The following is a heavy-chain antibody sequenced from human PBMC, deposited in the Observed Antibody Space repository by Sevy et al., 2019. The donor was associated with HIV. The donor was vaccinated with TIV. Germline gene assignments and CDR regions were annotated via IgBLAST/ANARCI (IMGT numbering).Heavy chain of an antibody. CDR1: GFTFSSYA. Sequence: GGSLRLSCAASGFTFSSYAMSWVRQAPGKGLEWVSAISGSGGSTYYADSVKGRFTISRDNSKNTLYLQMNSLRAEDTAVYYCAKSPPYGSGSYPNWLDPWGQGTLVTVSS. CDR3: AKSPPYGSGSYPNWLDP. D-gene: IGHD3-10*01. J-gene: IGHJ5*02. V-gene: IGHV3-23*01. CDR2: ISGSGGST.